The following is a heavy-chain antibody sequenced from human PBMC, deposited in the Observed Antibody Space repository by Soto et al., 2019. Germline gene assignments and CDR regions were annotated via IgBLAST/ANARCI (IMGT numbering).Heavy chain of an antibody. V-gene: IGHV1-58*01. CDR1: GFTFTSSA. D-gene: IGHD5-12*01. CDR3: AAVMEWLPYYFDY. Sequence: SVKVSCKASGFTFTSSAVQWVRQARGQRLEWIGWIVVGSGNTNYAQKFQERVTITRDMSTSTAYMELSSLRSEDTAVYYCAAVMEWLPYYFDYWGQGTLVTVSS. J-gene: IGHJ4*02. CDR2: IVVGSGNT.